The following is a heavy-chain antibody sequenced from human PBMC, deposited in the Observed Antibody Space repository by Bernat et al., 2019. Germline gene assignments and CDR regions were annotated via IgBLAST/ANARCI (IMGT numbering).Heavy chain of an antibody. D-gene: IGHD6-19*01. CDR2: MYNGGST. V-gene: IGHV4-39*01. CDR3: ARMGGSGWPQADY. CDR1: GASISSTSYY. Sequence: QLHLQESGPGLVKASETLSLTCTVSGASISSTSYYWGWIRQPPGKGLEWIGTMYNGGSTYYNPSLKSRVTISVDTSKNQFSLKLSSVIAADTAVYYCARMGGSGWPQADYWGQGTLVTVSS. J-gene: IGHJ4*02.